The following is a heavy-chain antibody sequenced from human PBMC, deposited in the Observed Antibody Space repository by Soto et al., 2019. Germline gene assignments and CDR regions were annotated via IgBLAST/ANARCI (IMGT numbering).Heavy chain of an antibody. J-gene: IGHJ4*02. D-gene: IGHD3-22*01. Sequence: QLQLQESGPGLVKPSETLSLTCTVSGGSISSSSYYWGWIRQPPGKGLEWIGSIYYSGSTYSNPSLKIRVTIAVDKSKTQFSLTLSSVTAADTAVYYCARHTVHSSGYIADWGQGTLVTVSS. CDR3: ARHTVHSSGYIAD. CDR2: IYYSGST. V-gene: IGHV4-39*01. CDR1: GGSISSSSYY.